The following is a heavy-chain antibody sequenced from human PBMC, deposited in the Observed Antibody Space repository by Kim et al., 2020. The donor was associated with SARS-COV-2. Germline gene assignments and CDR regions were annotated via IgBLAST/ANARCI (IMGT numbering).Heavy chain of an antibody. J-gene: IGHJ4*02. CDR3: TTVSMR. Sequence: GGSLRLSCAVSGIPFSNAWFNWVRQSPGKGLEWVGRIKSKSDGGTSDLAAPVKGRFAISRDDSKNTLYLVMNNVKTDDSAVYYCTTVSMRWGQGTPVTVSS. CDR1: GIPFSNAW. V-gene: IGHV3-15*01. CDR2: IKSKSDGGTS. D-gene: IGHD2-2*01.